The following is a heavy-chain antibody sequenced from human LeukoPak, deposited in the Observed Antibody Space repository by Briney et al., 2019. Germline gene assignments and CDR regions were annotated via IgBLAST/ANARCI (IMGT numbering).Heavy chain of an antibody. J-gene: IGHJ2*01. CDR1: GGSISSYY. Sequence: PSETLSLTCTVSGGSISSYYWSWIRQPPGKGLEWIGYIYYSGSTNYNPSLKSRVTISVDTSKNQFSLKLSSVTAADTAVYYCGGGARGFEWYFDLWGRGTLVTVSS. CDR2: IYYSGST. V-gene: IGHV4-59*01. D-gene: IGHD3-10*01. CDR3: GGGARGFEWYFDL.